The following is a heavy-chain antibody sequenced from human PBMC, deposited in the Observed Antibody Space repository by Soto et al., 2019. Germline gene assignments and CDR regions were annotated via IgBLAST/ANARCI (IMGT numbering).Heavy chain of an antibody. D-gene: IGHD3-9*01. CDR2: INDRGSI. Sequence: QVQLQQWGAGPLRPVETLSLTCGVSGGSFSGSYLAWIRQSPGKGLEWIGEINDRGSINYNPSLKSRVSISVDTSKNHYSLNLRSVTAADTAVYYCARESHDILTGPPWVWYFDLWGRGTLVTVSS. V-gene: IGHV4-34*01. J-gene: IGHJ2*01. CDR1: GGSFSGSY. CDR3: ARESHDILTGPPWVWYFDL.